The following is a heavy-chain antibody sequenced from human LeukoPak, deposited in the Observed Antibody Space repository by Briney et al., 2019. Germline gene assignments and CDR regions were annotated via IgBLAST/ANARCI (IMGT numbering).Heavy chain of an antibody. J-gene: IGHJ3*02. CDR1: GGSISSYY. CDR2: IYYSGST. CDR3: AREEDSGPDAFDI. V-gene: IGHV4-59*01. Sequence: SETLSLTCTVSGGSISSYYWSWIRQPPGKGLEWIGYIYYSGSTNYNPSLKSRVTISVDTSKNQFSLKLSSVTAADTAVYYCAREEDSGPDAFDIWGQGTMVTVSS. D-gene: IGHD6-19*01.